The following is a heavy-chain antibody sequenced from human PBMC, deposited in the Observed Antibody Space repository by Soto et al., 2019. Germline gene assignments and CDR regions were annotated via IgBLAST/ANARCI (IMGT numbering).Heavy chain of an antibody. CDR1: GFSLNNSQVG. CDR3: THFRGGGNSPLGDY. Sequence: QITLKESGPTLVKPTQTLTLTCTCSGFSLNNSQVGVGWIRQPPGKALEWLTVIYWDDDKRYIPSLKNSLTITKDTSKNQVVLTMTNMDPKDTATYYCTHFRGGGNSPLGDYWGQGILVTVSS. V-gene: IGHV2-5*02. J-gene: IGHJ4*02. CDR2: IYWDDDK. D-gene: IGHD2-21*02.